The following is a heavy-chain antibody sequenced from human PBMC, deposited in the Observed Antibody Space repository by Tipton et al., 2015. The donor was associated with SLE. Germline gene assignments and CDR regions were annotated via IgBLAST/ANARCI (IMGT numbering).Heavy chain of an antibody. CDR2: IYTSGST. CDR3: ARDSSSPGFDL. D-gene: IGHD6-13*01. CDR1: GGSFSGYY. Sequence: TLSLTCTVYGGSFSGYYWSWIRQPAGKGLEWIGRIYTSGSTNYNPSLKSRVTMSVDTSKNQFSLKLSSVTAADTAVYYCARDSSSPGFDLWGRGTLVTVSS. V-gene: IGHV4-4*07. J-gene: IGHJ2*01.